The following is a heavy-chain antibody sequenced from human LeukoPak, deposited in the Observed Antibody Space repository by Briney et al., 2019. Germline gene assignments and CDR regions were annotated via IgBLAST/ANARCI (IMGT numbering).Heavy chain of an antibody. CDR3: ASPIMIVVVPAAQVDY. V-gene: IGHV3-23*01. CDR2: ISGSGGST. J-gene: IGHJ4*02. Sequence: PGGSLRLSCAASGFTFSSYAMSWVRQAPGKGLEWVSAISGSGGSTYYADSVKGRLTISRDNSKNTLYLQMNSLRAEDTAVYYCASPIMIVVVPAAQVDYWGQGTLVTVSS. CDR1: GFTFSSYA. D-gene: IGHD2-2*01.